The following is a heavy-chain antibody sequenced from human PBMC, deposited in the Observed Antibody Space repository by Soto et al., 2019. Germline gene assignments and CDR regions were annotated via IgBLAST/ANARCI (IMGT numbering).Heavy chain of an antibody. D-gene: IGHD6-19*01. V-gene: IGHV3-7*05. CDR2: VKQDGSEI. Sequence: EVHLVASGGGLVQSGGSLRLSCAASGFTFSNHWMTWVRQAPGKGLGWVASVKQDGSEIYYGDSVKGRFTISRDNAKNSLFLQLNSLRAEDTAMYYCARDPGISSGWYYFDYWGQGTLVTVSS. CDR3: ARDPGISSGWYYFDY. CDR1: GFTFSNHW. J-gene: IGHJ4*02.